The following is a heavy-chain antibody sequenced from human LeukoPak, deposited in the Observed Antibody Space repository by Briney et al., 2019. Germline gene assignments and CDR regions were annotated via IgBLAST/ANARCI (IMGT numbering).Heavy chain of an antibody. Sequence: GGSLRLSCAASGFTFSTYWMSWVRQAPGKGLEWVANINQDGSEKYYVASVKGRFTISTDNAKNSLYLQMKSLRAEDTAVYYCAREYRGYDSYYFDYWGQGTLVTVSS. D-gene: IGHD5-12*01. V-gene: IGHV3-7*01. CDR2: INQDGSEK. J-gene: IGHJ4*02. CDR1: GFTFSTYW. CDR3: AREYRGYDSYYFDY.